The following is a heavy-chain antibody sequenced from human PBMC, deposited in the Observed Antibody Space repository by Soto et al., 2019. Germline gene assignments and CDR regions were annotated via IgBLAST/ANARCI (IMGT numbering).Heavy chain of an antibody. V-gene: IGHV3-30*18. J-gene: IGHJ4*02. CDR2: ISNDGKSQ. D-gene: IGHD6-19*01. Sequence: QVHLVESGGGVVPPGRSLRLSCAASGFTFTTDGMSWVRQTPDLGLEWVAVISNDGKSQYYADSVQGRFTISRDNSRNTLSLKMDSLRTEDTAVYFCAKDVTQLLARFDSWGQGTLVTVSS. CDR1: GFTFTTDG. CDR3: AKDVTQLLARFDS.